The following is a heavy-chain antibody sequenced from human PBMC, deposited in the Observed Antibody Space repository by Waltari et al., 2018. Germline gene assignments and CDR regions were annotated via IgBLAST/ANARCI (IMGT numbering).Heavy chain of an antibody. CDR3: AKDIIYRARYCSSTSCYTGGFDY. CDR2: ISWDGGST. V-gene: IGHV3-43D*03. J-gene: IGHJ4*02. CDR1: GFTFDDYA. D-gene: IGHD2-2*02. Sequence: EVQLVESGGVVVQPGGSLRLSCAASGFTFDDYAMHWVRQAPGKGLELVSLISWDGGSTYYADSVKGRFTISRDNSKNSLYLQMNSLRAEDTALYYCAKDIIYRARYCSSTSCYTGGFDYWGQGTLVTVSS.